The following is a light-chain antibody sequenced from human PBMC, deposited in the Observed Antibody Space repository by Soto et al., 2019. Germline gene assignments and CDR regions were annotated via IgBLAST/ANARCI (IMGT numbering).Light chain of an antibody. J-gene: IGKJ3*01. CDR2: GAS. Sequence: EIVLTQSPGTLSLSPGERATLSCRASQSLAGRYLAWYQQKPGQAPRLLIYGASTRATGIPDRFSGSGSGTDFTLTISRLEPEDFAVYFCQQGFTFGPGTRVDIK. CDR3: QQGFT. CDR1: QSLAGRY. V-gene: IGKV3-20*01.